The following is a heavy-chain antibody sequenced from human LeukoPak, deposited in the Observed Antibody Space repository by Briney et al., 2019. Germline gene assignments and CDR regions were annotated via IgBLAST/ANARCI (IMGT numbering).Heavy chain of an antibody. CDR2: IYYSGST. CDR1: GGSISSYY. Sequence: SETLSLTCTVSGGSISSYYWSWIRQPPGKGLEWIGYIYYSGSTNYNPSLKSRVTISVDTSKNQFSLKLSSVTAADTAVYYCARSGTVTNIFDYWGQGTLVTVSS. V-gene: IGHV4-59*01. D-gene: IGHD4-17*01. J-gene: IGHJ4*02. CDR3: ARSGTVTNIFDY.